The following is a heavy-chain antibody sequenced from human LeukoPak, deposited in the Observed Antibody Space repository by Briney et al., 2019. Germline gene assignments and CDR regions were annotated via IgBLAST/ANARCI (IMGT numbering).Heavy chain of an antibody. Sequence: SETLSLTCTVSGGSISSSNYYWGWIRQPPGKGLEWIGSIYYSGCTYYNPSLNSRVTISADTSKNQFSLNLSSVTAADTAVYYCARVSGSSRNDYWGPGALVTVSS. CDR3: ARVSGSSRNDY. CDR2: IYYSGCT. J-gene: IGHJ4*02. D-gene: IGHD1-26*01. V-gene: IGHV4-39*01. CDR1: GGSISSSNYY.